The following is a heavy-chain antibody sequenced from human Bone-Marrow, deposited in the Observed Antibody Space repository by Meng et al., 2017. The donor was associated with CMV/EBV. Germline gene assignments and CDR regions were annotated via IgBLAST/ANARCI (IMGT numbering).Heavy chain of an antibody. CDR1: GYTFTGYY. D-gene: IGHD1-7*01. V-gene: IGHV1-2*02. CDR2: INPNSGGT. J-gene: IGHJ6*02. CDR3: ARHPGTTYVYYYGMDV. Sequence: ASVKVSCKASGYTFTGYYMHWVRQAPGQGLEWMGWINPNSGGTNYAQEFQGRVTMTRDTSISTAYMELSRLRSDDTAVYYCARHPGTTYVYYYGMDVWGQGTTVTVYS.